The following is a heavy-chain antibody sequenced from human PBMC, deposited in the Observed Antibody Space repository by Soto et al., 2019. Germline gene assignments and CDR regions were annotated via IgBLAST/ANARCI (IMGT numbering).Heavy chain of an antibody. CDR3: ARTQITGEYDFWSGWFDP. D-gene: IGHD3-3*01. CDR2: IFSNDEK. Sequence: QVTLKESGPVLVKPTETVTLTCTVSGFSLSNARMAVSWIRQPPGKALEWLAHIFSNDEKSYSTSLKSRLTISKDTSKSQVVLTMTNMDPVDTATYYCARTQITGEYDFWSGWFDPWGQGTLVTVSS. V-gene: IGHV2-26*01. CDR1: GFSLSNARMA. J-gene: IGHJ5*02.